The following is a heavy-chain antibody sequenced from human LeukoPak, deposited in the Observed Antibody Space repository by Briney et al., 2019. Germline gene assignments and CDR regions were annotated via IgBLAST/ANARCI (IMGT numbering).Heavy chain of an antibody. CDR2: IYHSGST. D-gene: IGHD6-13*01. Sequence: MSSETLSLTCTVSGYSINSGYYWGWIRQPPGKGLEWIGNIYHSGSTYYNPSLKSRVTMSVDTSKNHFSLKLSSVTAADTAMYYCARAYSRNWFDPWGQGTLVTVSS. V-gene: IGHV4-38-2*02. CDR1: GYSINSGYY. CDR3: ARAYSRNWFDP. J-gene: IGHJ5*02.